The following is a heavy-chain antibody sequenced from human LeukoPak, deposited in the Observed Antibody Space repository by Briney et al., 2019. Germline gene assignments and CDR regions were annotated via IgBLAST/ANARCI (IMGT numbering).Heavy chain of an antibody. J-gene: IGHJ3*02. Sequence: PSETLSLTCAVYGGSFSGYYWSWIRQPPGKGLEWIGEINHSGSTNYNPSLKSRVTISVDTSKNQFSLKLSSVTAADTAVYYCARRERDSSGYYFNRDAFDIWGQGTMVTVSS. CDR1: GGSFSGYY. D-gene: IGHD3-22*01. CDR3: ARRERDSSGYYFNRDAFDI. V-gene: IGHV4-34*01. CDR2: INHSGST.